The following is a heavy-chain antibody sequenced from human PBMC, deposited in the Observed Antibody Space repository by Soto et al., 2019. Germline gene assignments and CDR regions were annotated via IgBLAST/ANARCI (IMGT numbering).Heavy chain of an antibody. CDR3: ARDMATGTTYYYYYYMDV. J-gene: IGHJ6*03. CDR2: ISSSSSTI. D-gene: IGHD1-1*01. V-gene: IGHV3-48*02. CDR1: GFTFSSYS. Sequence: GESLKISCAASGFTFSSYSMNWVRQAPGKGLEWVSYISSSSSTIYYADSVKGRFTISRDNAKNSLYLQMNSLRDEDTAVYYCARDMATGTTYYYYYYMDVWGKGTTVTVSS.